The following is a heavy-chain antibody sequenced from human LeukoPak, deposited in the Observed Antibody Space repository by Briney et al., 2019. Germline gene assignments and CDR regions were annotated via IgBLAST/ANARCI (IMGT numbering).Heavy chain of an antibody. CDR1: GGSISSSSYY. Sequence: SETLSLTCTVSGGSISSSSYYWGWIRQPPGKGLEWIGSIYYSGSTYYNPSLKSRVTISVDTSKNQFSLKLSSVTAADTAVYYCAREERGVRGVIGYWGQGTLVTVSS. D-gene: IGHD3-10*01. V-gene: IGHV4-39*07. CDR3: AREERGVRGVIGY. J-gene: IGHJ4*02. CDR2: IYYSGST.